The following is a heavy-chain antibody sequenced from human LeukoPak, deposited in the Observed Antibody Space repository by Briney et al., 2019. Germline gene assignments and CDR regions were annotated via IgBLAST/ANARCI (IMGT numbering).Heavy chain of an antibody. CDR2: FDPEDGET. CDR1: GYTLTELS. D-gene: IGHD3-9*01. CDR3: ATIHTNPNFDWLLSRLSWFDP. J-gene: IGHJ5*02. V-gene: IGHV1-24*01. Sequence: ASVKVSCKVSGYTLTELSMHWVRQAPGKGLEWMGGFDPEDGETIYAQKFQGRVTMTEDTSTDTAYMELSSLRSEDTAVYYCATIHTNPNFDWLLSRLSWFDPWGQGTLVTVSS.